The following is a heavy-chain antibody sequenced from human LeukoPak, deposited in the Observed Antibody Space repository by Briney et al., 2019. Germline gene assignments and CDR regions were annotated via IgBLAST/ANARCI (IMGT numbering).Heavy chain of an antibody. CDR2: ISSSSSVI. J-gene: IGHJ4*02. V-gene: IGHV3-48*01. CDR1: GFTFSSYS. D-gene: IGHD4-17*01. CDR3: AREMTTVTTTTDY. Sequence: GGSLRLSCAASGFTFSSYSMNWVRQTPGKGLEWVSYISSSSSVIYYADSVKGRFTISRDNAKNSLYLQMSSLRAEDTAVYYCAREMTTVTTTTDYWGQGTLVTVSS.